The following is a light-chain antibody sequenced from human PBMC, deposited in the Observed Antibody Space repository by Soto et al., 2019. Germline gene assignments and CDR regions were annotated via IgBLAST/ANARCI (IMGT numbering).Light chain of an antibody. CDR3: QQSHGIPYT. V-gene: IGKV1-39*01. J-gene: IGKJ2*01. Sequence: DIPMTQSPSSLSASVGDRVTITCRASQTISSYLNWYQQKPRKAPKLLIYAASSLQSGVPSRFSGSGSGTDFTLTISSLQPEDFATYYCQQSHGIPYTLGQGTKLEIK. CDR2: AAS. CDR1: QTISSY.